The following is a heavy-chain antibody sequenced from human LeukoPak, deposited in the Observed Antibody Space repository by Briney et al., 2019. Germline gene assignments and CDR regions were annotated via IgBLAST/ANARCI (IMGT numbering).Heavy chain of an antibody. J-gene: IGHJ6*02. Sequence: GGSLRLSCAASGFTVSSTYMSWVRQAPGKGLEWVSVIYSGGKVYYIDSVKGRFTISRDTSKNTLYLQMNSLRAEDTAVYYCAKDLEGYYYDFWSGSYPYYYYYGMDVWGQGTTVTVSS. V-gene: IGHV3-53*01. D-gene: IGHD3-3*01. CDR3: AKDLEGYYYDFWSGSYPYYYYYGMDV. CDR2: IYSGGKV. CDR1: GFTVSSTY.